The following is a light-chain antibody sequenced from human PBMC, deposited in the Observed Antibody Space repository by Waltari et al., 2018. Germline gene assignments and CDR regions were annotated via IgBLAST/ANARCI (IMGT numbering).Light chain of an antibody. CDR2: GKN. CDR3: NSRDSSGNHVV. CDR1: SLRSYY. J-gene: IGLJ2*01. V-gene: IGLV3-19*01. Sequence: SSELTQDPAVSVALGQTVRITCQGDSLRSYYASWYPQTPGQAPVLVIYGKNNRPSGIPDRFSGSSSGNTASLTITGAQAEDEADYYCNSRDSSGNHVVFGGGTKLTVL.